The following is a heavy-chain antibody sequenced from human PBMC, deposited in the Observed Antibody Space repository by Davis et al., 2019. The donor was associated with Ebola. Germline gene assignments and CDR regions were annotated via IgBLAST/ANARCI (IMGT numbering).Heavy chain of an antibody. V-gene: IGHV3-48*01. CDR1: RFTFSSYS. D-gene: IGHD1-26*01. CDR3: TGGSGSYRDY. Sequence: GESLKISCAASRFTFSSYSMNWVRQAPGRGLEWVSYISSSSSTIYYADSVKGRFTISRDNSKNTLYLQMNSLKTEDTAVYYCTGGSGSYRDYWGQGTLVTVSS. CDR2: ISSSSSTI. J-gene: IGHJ4*02.